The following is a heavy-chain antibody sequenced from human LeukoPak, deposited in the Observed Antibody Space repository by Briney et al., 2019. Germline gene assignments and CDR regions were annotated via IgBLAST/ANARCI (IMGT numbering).Heavy chain of an antibody. CDR1: GGSISSPYY. J-gene: IGHJ5*02. V-gene: IGHV4-39*07. Sequence: SETLSHTCTDSGGSISSPYYWAWIRQPPGKGLEWIGSIYYSGSTYYNPSLKSRVTISLDTSNNQFSLRLSSVTAADTAMYYCANTDPGAYRHWFDPWGQGTLVTVAS. D-gene: IGHD2-2*02. CDR2: IYYSGST. CDR3: ANTDPGAYRHWFDP.